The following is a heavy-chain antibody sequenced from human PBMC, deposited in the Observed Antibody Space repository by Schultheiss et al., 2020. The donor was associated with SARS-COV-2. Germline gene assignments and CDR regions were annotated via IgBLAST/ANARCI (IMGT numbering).Heavy chain of an antibody. D-gene: IGHD3-22*01. V-gene: IGHV3-30*04. CDR3: AKTSRGYRYGMDV. CDR2: ISYDGSNK. CDR1: GFTFSSYA. J-gene: IGHJ6*02. Sequence: GGSLRLSCAASGFTFSSYAMHWVRQAPGKGLEWVAVISYDGSNKYYVDSVKGRFTISRDNSKNTLYLQMNSLRAEDTALYYCAKTSRGYRYGMDVWGQGTTVTVSS.